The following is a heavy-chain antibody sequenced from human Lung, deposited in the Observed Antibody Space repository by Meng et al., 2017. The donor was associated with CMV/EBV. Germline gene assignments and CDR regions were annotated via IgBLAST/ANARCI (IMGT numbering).Heavy chain of an antibody. CDR1: GFTFGSYA. CDR3: AKDRHTSSAPYYFDS. V-gene: IGHV3-23*01. CDR2: ISGNGYST. Sequence: GEXXKISCAASGFTFGSYAMTWVRQAPGKGLQWVSSISGNGYSTYYADSVKGRFTISRDNSNNTLFLQMNSLRADDTAVYYCAKDRHTSSAPYYFDSWGQGAXVTVSS. J-gene: IGHJ4*02.